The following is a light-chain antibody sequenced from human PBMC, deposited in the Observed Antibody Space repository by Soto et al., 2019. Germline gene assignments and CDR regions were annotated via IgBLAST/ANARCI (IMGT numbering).Light chain of an antibody. J-gene: IGKJ1*01. Sequence: DIQRTQSPSSLSASVGERVALTCRASQSISTYLNWYHQKPGKAPKLLIYKASTLKSGVPSRFSGSGSGTEFTLTISSLQPDDFATYYCQHYNSYSEAFGQGTKVDIK. CDR3: QHYNSYSEA. CDR2: KAS. CDR1: QSISTY. V-gene: IGKV1-5*03.